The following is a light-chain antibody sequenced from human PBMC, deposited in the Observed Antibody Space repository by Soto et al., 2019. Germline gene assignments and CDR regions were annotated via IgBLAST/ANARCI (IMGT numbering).Light chain of an antibody. J-gene: IGKJ1*01. Sequence: EIVLTQSPGTLSLSPGEGATLSCRASQSVGSTYLAWYQQRLGQPPRLLIYATSRRAIGIPDRFSGGGSGTDFTLTIRRLEPXXXXXXXXQQYARSPGTFGQGTKVEIK. CDR1: QSVGSTY. CDR2: ATS. CDR3: QQYARSPGT. V-gene: IGKV3-20*01.